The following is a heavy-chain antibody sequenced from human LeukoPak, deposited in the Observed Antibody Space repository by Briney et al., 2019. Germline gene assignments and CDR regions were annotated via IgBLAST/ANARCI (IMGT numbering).Heavy chain of an antibody. Sequence: ASVTVSCKASGYTFTSYDINWVRQATGQGLEWMGWMNPNSGNTGYAQKFQGRDTITRNTSISTAYMELSSLSSEDTAVYYCARGRYSQRSSGWNYWGQGTLVTVSS. CDR3: ARGRYSQRSSGWNY. CDR2: MNPNSGNT. V-gene: IGHV1-8*01. J-gene: IGHJ4*02. CDR1: GYTFTSYD. D-gene: IGHD6-19*01.